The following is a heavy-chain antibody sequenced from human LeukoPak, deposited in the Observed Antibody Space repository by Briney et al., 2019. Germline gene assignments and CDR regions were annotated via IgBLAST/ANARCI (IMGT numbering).Heavy chain of an antibody. CDR3: ARTTRDDYDIAFDI. CDR1: GFTFSSYW. J-gene: IGHJ3*02. Sequence: GGSLRLSCAASGFTFSSYWMHWVRQAPGKGLVWVSRINSDGSSTSYADSVKGRFTISRDNAKNTLYLQMNSLRAEDTAVYYCARTTRDDYDIAFDIWGQGTMVTVSS. V-gene: IGHV3-74*01. D-gene: IGHD4-17*01. CDR2: INSDGSST.